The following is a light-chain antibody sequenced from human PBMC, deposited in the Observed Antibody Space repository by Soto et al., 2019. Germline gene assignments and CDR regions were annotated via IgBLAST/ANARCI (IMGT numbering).Light chain of an antibody. V-gene: IGLV1-40*01. CDR2: SNS. CDR3: QAYDSSLSGHVV. CDR1: SSNIGAGYN. J-gene: IGLJ2*01. Sequence: QSVLTQPPSVSGAPGQRVTISCTGSSSNIGAGYNVHWYQQLPGTAPKLLIDSNSNRPSGVPDRFSGSKSGASASLAITGLQAEDEDYYYCQAYDSSLSGHVVFGGGTKVTVL.